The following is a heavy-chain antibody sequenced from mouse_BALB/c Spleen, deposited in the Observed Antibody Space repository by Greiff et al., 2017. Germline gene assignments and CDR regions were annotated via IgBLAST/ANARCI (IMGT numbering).Heavy chain of an antibody. CDR3: LYYGNSPLAY. Sequence: EVKLQESGGGLVQPGGSMKLSCVASGFTFSSYWMSWVRQSPEKGLEWVAEIRLKSDNYATHYAESVKGKFTISRDDSKRRLYLQMNSLRAEDTGSYYCLYYGNSPLAYWGQGTLVTVSA. D-gene: IGHD2-1*01. J-gene: IGHJ3*01. CDR1: GFTFSSYW. V-gene: IGHV6-6*02. CDR2: IRLKSDNYAT.